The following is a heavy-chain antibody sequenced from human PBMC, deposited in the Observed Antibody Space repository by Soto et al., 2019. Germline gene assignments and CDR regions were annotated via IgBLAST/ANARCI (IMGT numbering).Heavy chain of an antibody. CDR1: GGSFSSYA. CDR2: IIPYIATV. Sequence: SVKVSCKASGGSFSSYAISWVRQAPGQGLDWMGGIIPYIATVNFAQKFQDRVTISADEYTNTVYMELSSLRSEDTAVYFCARHRPYFGSGSYYYGMDVWGQGTTVTVSS. D-gene: IGHD3-10*01. V-gene: IGHV1-69*13. J-gene: IGHJ6*02. CDR3: ARHRPYFGSGSYYYGMDV.